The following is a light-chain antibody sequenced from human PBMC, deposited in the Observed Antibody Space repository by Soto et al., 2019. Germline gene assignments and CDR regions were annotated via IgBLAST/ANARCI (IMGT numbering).Light chain of an antibody. CDR1: SSNIGSNT. J-gene: IGLJ3*02. CDR2: SNN. CDR3: APWDDSLNGWV. Sequence: QAVVTQPPSASGTPGQRVTISCSGSSSNIGSNTVNWYQHLPGTAPKLLIYSNNQRPSGVPDRFSGSRSGTSASLAISGLQPEDEADYYCAPWDDSLNGWVFGGGTKVTVL. V-gene: IGLV1-44*01.